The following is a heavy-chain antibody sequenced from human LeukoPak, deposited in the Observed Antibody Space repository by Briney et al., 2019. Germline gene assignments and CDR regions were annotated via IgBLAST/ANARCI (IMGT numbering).Heavy chain of an antibody. CDR2: ISPYNGNT. V-gene: IGHV1-18*01. CDR1: GYTFTSYG. Sequence: ASVKVSCKASGYTFTSYGISWVRQAPGQGLEWMGWISPYNGNTNYAQKLQGRVTMTTDTSTSTAYMELSSLRSDDTAVYYCARDVGEYCSSTNCYASHYWGQGTLVTVSS. CDR3: ARDVGEYCSSTNCYASHY. D-gene: IGHD2-2*01. J-gene: IGHJ4*02.